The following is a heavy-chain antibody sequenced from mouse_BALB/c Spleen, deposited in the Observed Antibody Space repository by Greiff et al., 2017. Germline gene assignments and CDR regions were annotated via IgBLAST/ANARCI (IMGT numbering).Heavy chain of an antibody. D-gene: IGHD2-10*02. V-gene: IGHV5-4*02. CDR2: ISDGGSYT. J-gene: IGHJ3*01. CDR3: ARDSSYGKAWFAY. CDR1: GFTFSDYY. Sequence: EVHLVESGGGLVKPGGSLKLSCAASGFTFSDYYMYWVRQTPEKRLEWVATISDGGSYTYYPDSVKGRFTISRDNAKNNLYLQMSSLKSEDTAMYYCARDSSYGKAWFAYWGQGTLVTVSA.